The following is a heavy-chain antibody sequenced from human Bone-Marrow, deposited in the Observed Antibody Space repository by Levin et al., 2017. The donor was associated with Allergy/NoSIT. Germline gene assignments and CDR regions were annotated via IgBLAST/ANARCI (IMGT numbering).Heavy chain of an antibody. J-gene: IGHJ4*02. CDR3: TTDDFGEHLPFDY. V-gene: IGHV3-15*01. CDR1: GFTFSDVW. D-gene: IGHD4-17*01. CDR2: IKSRADGGTT. Sequence: GGSLRLSCEGSGFTFSDVWMNWVRQPPGKGLEWIGHIKSRADGGTTDVAAPVRGRFTISRDDSTNTMYLNMHRLRSEDTAVYYCTTDDFGEHLPFDYWGQGTLVSVSS.